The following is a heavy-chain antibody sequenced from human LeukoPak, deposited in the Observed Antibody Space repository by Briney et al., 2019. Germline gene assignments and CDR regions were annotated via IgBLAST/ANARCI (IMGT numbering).Heavy chain of an antibody. J-gene: IGHJ4*02. D-gene: IGHD5-24*01. CDR1: GGSISGYY. CDR2: MHYTLDT. CDR3: ARGGVEMATNKGWTLDY. V-gene: IGHV4-59*08. Sequence: SETLSLTCTVSGGSISGYYWSWIRQPPGKGLEWIGHMHYTLDTNYNPFFKRRVTISVDTSKNQFSLKLSSVTAADTAVYYCARGGVEMATNKGWTLDYWGQGTLVTVSS.